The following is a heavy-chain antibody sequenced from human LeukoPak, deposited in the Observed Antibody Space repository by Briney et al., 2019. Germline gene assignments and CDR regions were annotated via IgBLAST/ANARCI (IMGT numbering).Heavy chain of an antibody. D-gene: IGHD3-10*01. CDR2: IYSNGGT. CDR3: ARHVSGIYGSRGDFDY. Sequence: SEPLSLTCSVSGVSISTFYWSWLRQPPGKGLEWVGYIYSNGGTNYHPSLKSRVTMSVDTSKNQFALKLNSVTAADTAVYYCARHVSGIYGSRGDFDYWGQGTLVTVSS. J-gene: IGHJ4*02. CDR1: GVSISTFY. V-gene: IGHV4-59*08.